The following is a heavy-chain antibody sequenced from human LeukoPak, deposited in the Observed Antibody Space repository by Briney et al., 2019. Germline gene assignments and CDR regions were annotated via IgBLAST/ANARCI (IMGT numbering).Heavy chain of an antibody. D-gene: IGHD3-16*01. CDR2: IYYSGST. V-gene: IGHV4-59*01. J-gene: IGHJ6*02. CDR1: GGSISSYY. Sequence: SETLSLTCTVSGGSISSYYWSWIRQPPGKGLEGIGYIYYSGSTNYNPSLKSRVTISVDTSKNQFSLKLSSVTAADTAVYYCARVGFGLSYGMDVWGQGTTVTVSS. CDR3: ARVGFGLSYGMDV.